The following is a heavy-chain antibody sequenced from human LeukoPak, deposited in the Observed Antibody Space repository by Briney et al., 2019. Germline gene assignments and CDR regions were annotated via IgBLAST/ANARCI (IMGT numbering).Heavy chain of an antibody. CDR3: ARGWNDWFDP. V-gene: IGHV4-34*01. J-gene: IGHJ5*02. CDR1: GGSFSGYY. CDR2: INHSGST. D-gene: IGHD1-1*01. Sequence: SETLSLTCAVYGGSFSGYYWSWIRQPPGKGLEWIGEINHSGSTNYNPSLKSRVTISVDTSKNQFSLKLSSVTAADTAVYYCARGWNDWFDPWGQGTLVTVSS.